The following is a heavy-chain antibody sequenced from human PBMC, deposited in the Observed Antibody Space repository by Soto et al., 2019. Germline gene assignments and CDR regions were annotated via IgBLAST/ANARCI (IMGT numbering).Heavy chain of an antibody. CDR2: ISGSGGST. CDR3: AKDHIVVVPAATRSPRLTTEGKDFDY. Sequence: EVQLLESGRGLVQPGGSLRLSCAASGFTFSSYAMSWVRQAPGKGLEWVSAISGSGGSTYYADSVKGRFTISRDNSKNTLYLQMNSLRAEDTAVYYCAKDHIVVVPAATRSPRLTTEGKDFDYWGQGTLVTVSS. V-gene: IGHV3-23*01. D-gene: IGHD2-2*01. J-gene: IGHJ4*02. CDR1: GFTFSSYA.